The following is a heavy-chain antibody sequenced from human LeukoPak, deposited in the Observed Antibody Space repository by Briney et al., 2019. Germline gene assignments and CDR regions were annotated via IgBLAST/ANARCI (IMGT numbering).Heavy chain of an antibody. J-gene: IGHJ4*02. CDR3: AKCRDYYDSSGLNTFDY. CDR2: IYHSGST. Sequence: PSETLSLTCAVSGGSISSGGYSWSWIRQPPGKGLEWIGYIYHSGSTYYNPSLKGRATISADTSKNQLSLKLSSVTAADTAVYYCAKCRDYYDSSGLNTFDYWGQGTLVTVSS. V-gene: IGHV4-30-2*01. D-gene: IGHD3-22*01. CDR1: GGSISSGGYS.